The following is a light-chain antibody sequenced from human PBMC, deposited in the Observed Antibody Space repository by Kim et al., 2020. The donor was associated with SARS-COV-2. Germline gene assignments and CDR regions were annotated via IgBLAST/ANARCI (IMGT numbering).Light chain of an antibody. CDR1: QSVSSN. V-gene: IGKV3-15*01. J-gene: IGKJ4*01. Sequence: VSPGERATPSCRASQSVSSNLAWYQQKPGQAHRLLIYSASTRATGIPARFSGSGSGTEFTLTISSLQSEDFAVYYCQQYNSWPLTFGGGTKVDIK. CDR2: SAS. CDR3: QQYNSWPLT.